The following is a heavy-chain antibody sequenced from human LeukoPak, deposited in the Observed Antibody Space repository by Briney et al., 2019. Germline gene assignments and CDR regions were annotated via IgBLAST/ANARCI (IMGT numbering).Heavy chain of an antibody. CDR1: GYTFTSHS. Sequence: ASVKVSCKASGYTFTSHSINWLRQAPGQGLEWMGWITTNTGNPTYARGFTGRFVFSLDTSVSTAYLQISSLKAEDTAVYYCARDASTIRFDYWGQGTLVTVSS. CDR3: ARDASTIRFDY. J-gene: IGHJ4*02. CDR2: ITTNTGNP. D-gene: IGHD5-24*01. V-gene: IGHV7-4-1*02.